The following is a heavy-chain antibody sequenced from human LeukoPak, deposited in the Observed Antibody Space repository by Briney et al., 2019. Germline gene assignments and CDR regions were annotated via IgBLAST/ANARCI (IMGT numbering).Heavy chain of an antibody. V-gene: IGHV4-39*01. CDR2: IYYSGST. Sequence: SETLSLTCTVSGGSISSSSYYWGWIRQPPGKGLEWIGSIYYSGSTYYNPSLKSRVTISVDTSKNQFSLKLSSVTAADTAVYYCARLRDSRSYYFDYWGQGILVTVSS. D-gene: IGHD6-6*01. J-gene: IGHJ4*02. CDR3: ARLRDSRSYYFDY. CDR1: GGSISSSSYY.